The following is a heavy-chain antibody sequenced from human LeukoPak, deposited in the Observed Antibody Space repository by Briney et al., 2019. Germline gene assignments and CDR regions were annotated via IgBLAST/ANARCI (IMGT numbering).Heavy chain of an antibody. CDR3: ARGGFYGSGSLFDS. V-gene: IGHV4-59*06. CDR1: GGSISSYY. J-gene: IGHJ4*02. D-gene: IGHD3-10*01. CDR2: IYYSGYT. Sequence: KPSETLSLTCTVSGGSISSYYWSWIRQHPGKGLEWIGYIYYSGYTFYSPSLKNRFFISLDTSKNQFSLKFNSVTAADTAVYYCARGGFYGSGSLFDSWGQGTLVTVSS.